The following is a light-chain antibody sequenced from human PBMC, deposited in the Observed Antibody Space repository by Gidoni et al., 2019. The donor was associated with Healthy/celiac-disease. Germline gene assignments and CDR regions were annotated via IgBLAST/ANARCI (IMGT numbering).Light chain of an antibody. CDR2: ATS. J-gene: IGKJ1*01. Sequence: AIRMTQSPSSFSASTGDRVTITCRASQGISSYLAWYPQKPGKATKLLIYATSTLQSGVPSRFSGSGSGTDFTLTISCLQSEDFATYYCQQYYSYPQWTFGQGTKVEIK. CDR3: QQYYSYPQWT. CDR1: QGISSY. V-gene: IGKV1-8*01.